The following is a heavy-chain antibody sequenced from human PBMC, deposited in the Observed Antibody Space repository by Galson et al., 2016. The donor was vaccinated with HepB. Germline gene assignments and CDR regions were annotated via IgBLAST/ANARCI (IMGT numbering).Heavy chain of an antibody. J-gene: IGHJ4*02. V-gene: IGHV3-11*06. Sequence: SLRLSCAASGFIFSDYYMSWIRQAPGKGLEWVSYISSSSSFTKYADSVKGRFTISRDNAKKSSYLQMNSLRDEDTAVYYCARRIYSFGYYFDYWGQGILVTASS. D-gene: IGHD2-21*01. CDR1: GFIFSDYY. CDR3: ARRIYSFGYYFDY. CDR2: ISSSSSFT.